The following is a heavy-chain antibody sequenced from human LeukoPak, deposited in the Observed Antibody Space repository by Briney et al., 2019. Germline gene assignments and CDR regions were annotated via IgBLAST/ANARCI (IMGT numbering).Heavy chain of an antibody. D-gene: IGHD2-8*01. CDR3: ARGYCTNGVCYWAHFEY. Sequence: GESLKISCKGSGYSFTSYWIGWVRQMPGKGLEWMGIIYPGDSDTRYSPSFQGQVTISADKSISTAYLQWSSLKASDTAMYYCARGYCTNGVCYWAHFEYWGQGTLVTVSS. CDR1: GYSFTSYW. J-gene: IGHJ4*02. CDR2: IYPGDSDT. V-gene: IGHV5-51*01.